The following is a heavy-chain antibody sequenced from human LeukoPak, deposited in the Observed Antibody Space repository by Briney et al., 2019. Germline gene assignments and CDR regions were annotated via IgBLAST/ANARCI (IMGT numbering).Heavy chain of an antibody. CDR1: GFTFSSYW. CDR2: IKQDESEK. CDR3: ARVRALRFLELIDY. D-gene: IGHD3-3*01. J-gene: IGHJ4*02. Sequence: TGGSLRLSCAASGFTFSSYWMSWVRQAPGKGLEWVANIKQDESEKYYVDSVKGRFTISRDNAKNSLYLQMNSLRAEDTAVYYCARVRALRFLELIDYWGQGTLVTVSS. V-gene: IGHV3-7*01.